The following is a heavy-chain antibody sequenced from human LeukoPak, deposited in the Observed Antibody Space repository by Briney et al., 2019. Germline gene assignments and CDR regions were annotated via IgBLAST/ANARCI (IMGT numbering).Heavy chain of an antibody. CDR2: IYYTGST. CDR1: GGSISSYY. V-gene: IGHV4-59*01. Sequence: SEILFLTCTVSGGSISSYYWSWIRQPPGKGLEWIGYIYYTGSTNYNPSLKSRVTISVDTSKNQFSLKLSSVTAADTAVYYCTRGRPYYDSSDYYYPLFDYWGQGTLVTVSS. J-gene: IGHJ4*02. D-gene: IGHD3-22*01. CDR3: TRGRPYYDSSDYYYPLFDY.